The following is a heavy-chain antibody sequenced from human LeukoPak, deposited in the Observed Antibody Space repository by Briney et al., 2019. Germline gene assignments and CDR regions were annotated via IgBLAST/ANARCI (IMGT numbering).Heavy chain of an antibody. CDR2: INTNTGNP. J-gene: IGHJ6*02. CDR3: AMGRKITYYYGSGSGMDV. CDR1: GYTFTSYA. Sequence: ASVKVSCKASGYTFTSYAMNWVRQAPGQGLEWMGWINTNTGNPTYAQGFTGRFVFSLDTSVSTAYLQISSLKAEDTAVYYCAMGRKITYYYGSGSGMDVWGQGTTVTVSS. D-gene: IGHD3-10*01. V-gene: IGHV7-4-1*02.